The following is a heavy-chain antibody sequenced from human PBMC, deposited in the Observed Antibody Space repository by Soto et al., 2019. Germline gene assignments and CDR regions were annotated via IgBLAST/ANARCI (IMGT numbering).Heavy chain of an antibody. D-gene: IGHD4-17*01. CDR2: IYYSGST. CDR1: GGSISSSSYY. J-gene: IGHJ4*02. V-gene: IGHV4-39*01. CDR3: ARHLSYDYGDYGLYLGYYFDY. Sequence: TSETLSLTCTVSGGSISSSSYYWGWIRQPPGKGLEWIGSIYYSGSTYYNPSLKSRVTISVDTSKNQFSLKLSSVTAADTAVYYCARHLSYDYGDYGLYLGYYFDYWGQGTLVTVSS.